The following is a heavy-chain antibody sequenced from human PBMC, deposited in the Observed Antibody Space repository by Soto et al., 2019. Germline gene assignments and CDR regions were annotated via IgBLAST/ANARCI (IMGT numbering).Heavy chain of an antibody. Sequence: QVQLQESGPGLVKPSGPLSLTCAVFGGSISSSNWWSWVRQPPGKGLEWIGEIYHSGSTDYNQALKSRVTISVDKSKNQCSLNLSSVTAADTAVYYCARDSTIRGGRLAYWCQGTLVTASS. CDR1: GGSISSSNW. J-gene: IGHJ4*02. CDR2: IYHSGST. CDR3: ARDSTIRGGRLAY. V-gene: IGHV4-4*02. D-gene: IGHD3-16*01.